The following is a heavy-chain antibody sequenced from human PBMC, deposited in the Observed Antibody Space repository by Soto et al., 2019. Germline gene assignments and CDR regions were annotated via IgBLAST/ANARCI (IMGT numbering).Heavy chain of an antibody. D-gene: IGHD3-10*01. J-gene: IGHJ4*02. CDR2: IRSKAYGGTT. CDR1: GFTFGDYA. Sequence: EVQLVESGGGLVKPGRSLRLSCTASGFTFGDYAMSWFRQAPGKGLEWGGFIRSKAYGGTTEYAASVKGRFTISRDDSNSIAYLQMNSLKAEDPAVYYCTRAWVMVRGRRAFDYWGQGTLVTVSS. V-gene: IGHV3-49*05. CDR3: TRAWVMVRGRRAFDY.